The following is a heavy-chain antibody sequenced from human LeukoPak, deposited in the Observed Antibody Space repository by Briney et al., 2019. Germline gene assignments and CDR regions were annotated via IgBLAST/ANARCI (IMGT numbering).Heavy chain of an antibody. J-gene: IGHJ4*02. Sequence: ASVKVSCKAAGYTFVDYYPYWVRRAPGQGLEWMGWLNPRSGATNYAQKFQARVTMTRDTSINTAYMELSRLRSDDTAVYYCARDHRRGSTGYDMPADWGQGTLVTVSS. D-gene: IGHD5-12*01. CDR3: ARDHRRGSTGYDMPAD. V-gene: IGHV1-2*02. CDR1: GYTFVDYY. CDR2: LNPRSGAT.